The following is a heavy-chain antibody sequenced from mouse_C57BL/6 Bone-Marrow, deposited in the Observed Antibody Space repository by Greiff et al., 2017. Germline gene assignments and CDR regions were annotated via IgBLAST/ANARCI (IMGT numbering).Heavy chain of an antibody. Sequence: VQLKESGGGLVQPGGSMKLSCVASGFTFSNYWMHWVRQSPEKGLEWVAQIRLKSDNYATPYAESVKGRFTIPRDYSKGSVNMRMNNVRAEDTGIYYCTGLPYDVDYWGQGTTLTVSS. CDR2: IRLKSDNYAT. V-gene: IGHV6-3*01. CDR1: GFTFSNYW. CDR3: TGLPYDVDY. J-gene: IGHJ2*01. D-gene: IGHD2-12*01.